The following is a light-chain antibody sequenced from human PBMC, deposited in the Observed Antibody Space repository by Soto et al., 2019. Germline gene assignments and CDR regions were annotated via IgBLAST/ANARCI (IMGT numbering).Light chain of an antibody. CDR3: QQYNSYSPWT. Sequence: DIQMTQSPSTLSASVGDRVTITCRASQSISSWLDWYQQKPGKAPKLLIYDASSLESGVPSRFSGSGSGTEFTLTISSLQPDDFATYYCQQYNSYSPWTVGQGTKVEIK. CDR2: DAS. CDR1: QSISSW. J-gene: IGKJ1*01. V-gene: IGKV1-5*01.